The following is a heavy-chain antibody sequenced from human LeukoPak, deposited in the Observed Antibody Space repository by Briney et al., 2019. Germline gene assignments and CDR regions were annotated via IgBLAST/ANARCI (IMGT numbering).Heavy chain of an antibody. Sequence: PSETLSLTCAVYGGSFSGYYWSWIRQPPGKGLEWIGEINHSGSTNYNPSLKSRVTISVDTPKNQFSLKLSSVTAADTAVYYCARGLIAAAGTPWFDPWGQGTLVTVSS. V-gene: IGHV4-34*01. CDR2: INHSGST. CDR1: GGSFSGYY. J-gene: IGHJ5*02. D-gene: IGHD6-13*01. CDR3: ARGLIAAAGTPWFDP.